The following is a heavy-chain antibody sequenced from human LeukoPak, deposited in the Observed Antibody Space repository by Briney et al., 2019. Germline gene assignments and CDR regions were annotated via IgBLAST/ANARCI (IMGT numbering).Heavy chain of an antibody. V-gene: IGHV3-64*01. Sequence: GGSLRLSCAASGFTFSSYAMHWVRQAPGKGLEYVSAISSNGGSTYYANSVKGRFTISRDNSKNTLYLQMGSLRAEDTAVYYCARGRAMVRGVGGVDFDYWGQGTLVTVSS. CDR3: ARGRAMVRGVGGVDFDY. CDR2: ISSNGGST. J-gene: IGHJ4*02. D-gene: IGHD3-10*01. CDR1: GFTFSSYA.